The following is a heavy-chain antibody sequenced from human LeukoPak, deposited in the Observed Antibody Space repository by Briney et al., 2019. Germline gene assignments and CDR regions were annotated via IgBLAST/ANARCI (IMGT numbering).Heavy chain of an antibody. Sequence: PSETLSLTCTVSGGSISSYYWSWIRQPPGKGLEWIGYIYYSGSTNYNPSLKSRVTISVDTSKNQFSLKLSSVTAADTAVYYCARGPNAYYYDSSGYYYAEYWGQGTLVTVSS. CDR3: ARGPNAYYYDSSGYYYAEY. CDR2: IYYSGST. D-gene: IGHD3-22*01. V-gene: IGHV4-59*01. J-gene: IGHJ4*02. CDR1: GGSISSYY.